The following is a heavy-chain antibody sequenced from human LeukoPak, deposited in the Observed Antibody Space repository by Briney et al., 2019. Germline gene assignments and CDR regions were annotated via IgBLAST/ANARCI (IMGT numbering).Heavy chain of an antibody. CDR2: IYHSGST. CDR3: ARGYCSGGSCYSPGGSAFDI. V-gene: IGHV4-30-2*01. D-gene: IGHD2-15*01. J-gene: IGHJ3*02. Sequence: SETLSLTCAVSGGSISSGGYSWNWIRQPPGKGLEWIGYIYHSGSTYYNPSLKSRVTISVDRSKNQFSLKLSSVTAADTAVYYCARGYCSGGSCYSPGGSAFDIWGQGTMVTVSS. CDR1: GGSISSGGYS.